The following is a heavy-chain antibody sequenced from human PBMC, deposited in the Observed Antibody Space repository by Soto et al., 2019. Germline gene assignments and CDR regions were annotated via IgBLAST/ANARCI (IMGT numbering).Heavy chain of an antibody. V-gene: IGHV1-18*01. J-gene: IGHJ4*02. CDR2: ISACNGNT. CDR3: ARDALFAHYYDSSGYNYLDY. D-gene: IGHD3-22*01. CDR1: GYTFTSYG. Sequence: GASVKVSCKASGYTFTSYGISWVRQAPGQGLEWMGWISACNGNTNYAQKLQGRVTMTTDTSTSTAYMELRSLRSDDTAVYYCARDALFAHYYDSSGYNYLDYWGQGTLVTVS.